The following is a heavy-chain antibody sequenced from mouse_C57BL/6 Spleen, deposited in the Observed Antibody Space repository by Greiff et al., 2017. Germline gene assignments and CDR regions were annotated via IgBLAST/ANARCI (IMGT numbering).Heavy chain of an antibody. D-gene: IGHD1-1*01. Sequence: EVKLMESGPGLVKPSQTVFLTCTVTGISITTGNYRWSWIRQFPGNKLEWIGYIYYSGTITYNPSLTSRTTITRDTPKNQFFLEMNSLTAEDTATYYCARTSSYGAMDYWGQGTSVTVSS. J-gene: IGHJ4*01. CDR3: ARTSSYGAMDY. CDR1: GISITTGNYR. V-gene: IGHV3-5*01. CDR2: IYYSGTI.